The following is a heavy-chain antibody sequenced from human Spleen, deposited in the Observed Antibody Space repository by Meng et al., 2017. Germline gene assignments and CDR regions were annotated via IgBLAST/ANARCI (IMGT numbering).Heavy chain of an antibody. J-gene: IGHJ2*01. CDR2: IHHGGNT. D-gene: IGHD1-1*01. V-gene: IGHV4-34*01. CDR3: ARSPGWWYLDL. CDR1: GGSFSGYY. Sequence: QVQLQQWGAGLLKPSETLSLTCAVYGGSFSGYYWNWICQPPGKGLEWIGEIHHGGNTNYSPSLKSRVTISLDTSKNQFSLNLNSVTAADTAVYYCARSPGWWYLDLWGRGTLVTVSS.